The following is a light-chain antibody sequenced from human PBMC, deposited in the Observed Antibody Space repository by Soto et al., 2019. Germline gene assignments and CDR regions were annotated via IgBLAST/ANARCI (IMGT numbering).Light chain of an antibody. CDR2: DVN. J-gene: IGLJ1*01. CDR1: NSDVGSYDY. CDR3: CAYSTSGTHV. V-gene: IGLV2-14*03. Sequence: SALTQPSSLSWAPGQSITFSCTGNNSDVGSYDYVSWHQQHPGKAPKLIIYDVNNRPSGVPSRFSGSKSGNTASLIISGLQTEDEADYYCCAYSTSGTHVFGTGTKV.